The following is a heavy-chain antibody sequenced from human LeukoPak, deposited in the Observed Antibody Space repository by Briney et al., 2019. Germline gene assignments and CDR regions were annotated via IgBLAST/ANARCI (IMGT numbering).Heavy chain of an antibody. CDR2: IYTSGST. J-gene: IGHJ4*02. Sequence: SETLSLTCTVSGGSISSYYWSWIRQPAGKGLEWIGRIYTSGSTNYNPSLKSRVTMSVDTSENQFSLKLSSVTAADTAVYYCARGGYSSGWYSYYFDYWGQGTLVTVSS. CDR1: GGSISSYY. D-gene: IGHD6-19*01. CDR3: ARGGYSSGWYSYYFDY. V-gene: IGHV4-4*07.